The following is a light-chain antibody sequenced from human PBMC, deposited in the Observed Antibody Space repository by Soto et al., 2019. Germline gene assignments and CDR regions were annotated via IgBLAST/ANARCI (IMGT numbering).Light chain of an antibody. CDR1: SGSIASNS. CDR2: EDN. J-gene: IGLJ2*01. V-gene: IGLV6-57*04. CDR3: QSYATSTVV. Sequence: NFMLTQPHSVSESPGKTVTISCTRSSGSIASNSVQWYQQRPGSAPTTVIYEDNQRPSGVPDRFSGSTDGSSNSASLTISGLQTEDEADYYCQSYATSTVVFGGGIKLTVL.